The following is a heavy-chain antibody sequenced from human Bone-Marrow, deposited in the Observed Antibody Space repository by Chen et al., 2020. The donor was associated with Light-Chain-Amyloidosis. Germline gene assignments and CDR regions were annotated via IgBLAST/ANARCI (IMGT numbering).Heavy chain of an antibody. Sequence: EVKWGEQGGGLLQRGGSLRLSCAASGFAFSSYAMSWVRQAPGKGLEWVSTISGGGGSRYYGDSVKCRFTISRDNSKNALFLLLLFLPSSFPSLSSSSPSLSSSPLFPPSPADAFDIWGQGTMVTVSS. CDR1: GFAFSSYA. J-gene: IGHJ3*02. V-gene: IGHV3-23*04. CDR3: SPSLSSSPLFPPSPADAFDI. CDR2: ISGGGGSR.